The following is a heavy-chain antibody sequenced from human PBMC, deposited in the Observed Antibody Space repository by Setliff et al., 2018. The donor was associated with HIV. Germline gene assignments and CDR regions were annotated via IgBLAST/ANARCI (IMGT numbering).Heavy chain of an antibody. CDR2: IYYSGST. Sequence: SETLSLTCTVSGGSISSGGYYWSWIRQHPGKGLEWIGYIYYSGSTYYNPSLKSRVTISVDTSKNQFSLKRSSVTAADTAMYFCARESRNDFWSGYYRTFDIWGQGTMVTVSS. D-gene: IGHD3-3*01. V-gene: IGHV4-31*03. J-gene: IGHJ3*02. CDR3: ARESRNDFWSGYYRTFDI. CDR1: GGSISSGGYY.